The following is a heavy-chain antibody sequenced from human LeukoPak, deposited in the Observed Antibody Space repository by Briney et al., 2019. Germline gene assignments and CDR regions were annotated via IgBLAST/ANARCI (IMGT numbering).Heavy chain of an antibody. V-gene: IGHV4-4*02. CDR2: IYYSGST. CDR3: ARDGYSYTDV. J-gene: IGHJ4*02. D-gene: IGHD5-18*01. CDR1: GGSISSSNW. Sequence: RPSGTLSLTCAVSGGSISSSNWWSWVRQPPGKGLEWIGSIYYSGSTYYNPSLKSRVTISVDTSKNQFSLRLSSVTTTDTAVYYCARDGYSYTDVWGQGILVTVSS.